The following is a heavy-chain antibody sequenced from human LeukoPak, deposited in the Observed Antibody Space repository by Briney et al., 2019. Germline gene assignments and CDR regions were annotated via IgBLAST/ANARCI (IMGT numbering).Heavy chain of an antibody. Sequence: GESLKISCKGSGYSFTSYWIGWVRQMPGKGLEWMGIIYPGDSDTRYSPSFQGQVTISADKSVSTAYLQWSSLKASDTAMYYCARHPRYCRSTNCFNDAFDIWGQGTMVTVSS. D-gene: IGHD2-2*01. J-gene: IGHJ3*02. V-gene: IGHV5-51*01. CDR2: IYPGDSDT. CDR1: GYSFTSYW. CDR3: ARHPRYCRSTNCFNDAFDI.